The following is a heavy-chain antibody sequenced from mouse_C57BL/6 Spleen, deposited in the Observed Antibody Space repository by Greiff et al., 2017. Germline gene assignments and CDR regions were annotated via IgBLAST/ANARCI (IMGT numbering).Heavy chain of an antibody. CDR1: GYTFTEYT. J-gene: IGHJ4*01. V-gene: IGHV1-62-2*01. CDR2: FYPGSGSI. Sequence: QVQLQQSGAELVKPGASVKLSCKASGYTFTEYTIHWVKQRSGQGLEWIGWFYPGSGSIKYNEKFKDKATLTADKSSSTVYMELSRLTSDDSAVYFCARHEENYGSRYYYAMDYWGQGTSVTVSS. D-gene: IGHD1-1*01. CDR3: ARHEENYGSRYYYAMDY.